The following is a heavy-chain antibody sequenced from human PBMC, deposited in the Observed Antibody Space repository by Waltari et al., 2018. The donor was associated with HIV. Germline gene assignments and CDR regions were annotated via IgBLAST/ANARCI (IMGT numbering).Heavy chain of an antibody. Sequence: EVELVESGGGLIQRGGSLRLSCGASGFTVRNTYMSWVRQAPGKALEWVSVIYTGGSTYYADSVKGRFTISRDNSENTLYLQMDNLRVEDTAVYFCAGYAPLNYDISTSQDYWGQGTLVTVSS. V-gene: IGHV3-53*01. D-gene: IGHD3-3*01. J-gene: IGHJ4*02. CDR2: IYTGGST. CDR3: AGYAPLNYDISTSQDY. CDR1: GFTVRNTY.